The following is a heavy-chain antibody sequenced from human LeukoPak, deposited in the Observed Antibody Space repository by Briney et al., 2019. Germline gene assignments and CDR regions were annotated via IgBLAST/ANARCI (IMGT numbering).Heavy chain of an antibody. Sequence: SETLSLTCTVSGGSISSSSYYWGWIRQPPGKGLEWIGSIYYSGSTYYNPSLKSRVTISVDTSKNQFSLKLSSVTAADTAVYYCARDKYEDCGDYADDEYYYYYMDVWGKGTTVTVSS. CDR2: IYYSGST. CDR3: ARDKYEDCGDYADDEYYYYYMDV. D-gene: IGHD4-17*01. V-gene: IGHV4-39*07. CDR1: GGSISSSSYY. J-gene: IGHJ6*03.